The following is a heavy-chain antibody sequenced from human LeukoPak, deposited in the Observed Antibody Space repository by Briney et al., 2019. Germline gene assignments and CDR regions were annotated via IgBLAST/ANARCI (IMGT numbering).Heavy chain of an antibody. V-gene: IGHV4-34*01. CDR1: GGSFSGYY. J-gene: IGHJ6*03. D-gene: IGHD6-19*01. CDR2: INHSGST. Sequence: SETLSLTCAVYGGSFSGYYWSWIRQPPGKGLEWIGEINHSGSTNYNPSLKSRVTISVDTSKNQFSLKLSSVTAADTAVYYCARDRSSGWYPYYYYYYMDVWGKGTTVTISS. CDR3: ARDRSSGWYPYYYYYYMDV.